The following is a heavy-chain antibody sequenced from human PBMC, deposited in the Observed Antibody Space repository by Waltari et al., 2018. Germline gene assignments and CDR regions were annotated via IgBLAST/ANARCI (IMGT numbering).Heavy chain of an antibody. D-gene: IGHD2-2*03. CDR1: GYSISSGYY. V-gene: IGHV4-38-2*01. CDR2: IYHNGIT. Sequence: QVLLQESGPGRVEPSETLPPTCELYGYSISSGYYWGWIRQPPGKGLEWIGTIYHNGITYYNPSLKSRVSVLLDTSNNQFSLKMKSVTAADTAVYYCARQVLGYCTSATCRKNDSWGQGTLVTVSS. J-gene: IGHJ4*02. CDR3: ARQVLGYCTSATCRKNDS.